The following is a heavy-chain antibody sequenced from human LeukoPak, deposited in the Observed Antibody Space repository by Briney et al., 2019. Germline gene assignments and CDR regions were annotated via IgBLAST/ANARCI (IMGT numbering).Heavy chain of an antibody. CDR3: VKPYYFSSGSLT. V-gene: IGHV3-21*01. CDR1: GFTFSSYS. J-gene: IGHJ5*02. D-gene: IGHD3-10*01. Sequence: PGGSLRLSCAASGFTFSSYSMNWVRQAPGKGLEWVSSISSSSSYIYYADSVKGRFTISRDNAKNSLYQQMNSLRAEDTAFYYCVKPYYFSSGSLTWGQGTLVTVSS. CDR2: ISSSSSYI.